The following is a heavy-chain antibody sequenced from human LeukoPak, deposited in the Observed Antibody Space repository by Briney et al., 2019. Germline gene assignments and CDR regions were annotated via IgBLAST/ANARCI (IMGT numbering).Heavy chain of an antibody. J-gene: IGHJ4*02. CDR1: GDSISSSSYY. Sequence: SETLSLTCTVSGDSISSSSYYWGWIRQPPGKGPECIGSIHYSGSTYYNPSLKSRVTLSVDTSKNQFSLKLSSVTAADTAVYYCARRIVGAAPFNYWGQGTLVAVSS. D-gene: IGHD1-26*01. CDR2: IHYSGST. CDR3: ARRIVGAAPFNY. V-gene: IGHV4-39*01.